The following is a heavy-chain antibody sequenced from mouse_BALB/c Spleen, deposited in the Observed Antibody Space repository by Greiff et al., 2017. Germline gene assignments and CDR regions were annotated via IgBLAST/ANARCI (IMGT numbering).Heavy chain of an antibody. CDR3: ARVEGGAYASLDY. CDR1: GFTFSSYA. V-gene: IGHV5-6-5*01. D-gene: IGHD6-5*01. Sequence: EVKLVESGGGLVKPGGSLKLSCAASGFTFSSYAMSWVRQTPEKRLEWVASISSGGSTYYTDSVKGRFTISRDNARNIPYLQMSSLRSEDTAMYYCARVEGGAYASLDYWGQGTTLTVSS. CDR2: ISSGGST. J-gene: IGHJ2*01.